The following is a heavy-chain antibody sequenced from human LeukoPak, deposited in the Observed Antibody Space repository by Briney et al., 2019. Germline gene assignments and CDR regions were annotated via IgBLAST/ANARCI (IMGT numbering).Heavy chain of an antibody. V-gene: IGHV3-30*04. CDR2: ISYDGSNK. J-gene: IGHJ4*02. CDR1: GFTFSSYA. D-gene: IGHD2-15*01. Sequence: GGSLRLSCAASGFTFSSYAMHWVRQAPGKGLEWVAVISYDGSNKYYADSVKGRFTISRDNSKNTLYLQMNSLRAEDTAVYYCAKAGAVVVVAAKYFDYWGQGTLVTVSS. CDR3: AKAGAVVVVAAKYFDY.